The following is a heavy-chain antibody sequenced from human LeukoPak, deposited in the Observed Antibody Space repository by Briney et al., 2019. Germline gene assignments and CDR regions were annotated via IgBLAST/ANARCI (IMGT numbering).Heavy chain of an antibody. Sequence: ASVKVSCKASGYTFTSYGISWVRQAPGQGLEWMGWISAYNGNTNYAQKLQGRVTMTTDTSTSTAYMELRSLRSDDTAVYYCARAGPYSYGPGGPLNYGMDVWGKGTTVTVSS. CDR2: ISAYNGNT. V-gene: IGHV1-18*04. CDR3: ARAGPYSYGPGGPLNYGMDV. J-gene: IGHJ6*04. D-gene: IGHD5-18*01. CDR1: GYTFTSYG.